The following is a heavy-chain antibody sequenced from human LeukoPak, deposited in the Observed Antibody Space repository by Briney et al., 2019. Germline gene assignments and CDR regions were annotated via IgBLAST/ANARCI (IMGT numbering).Heavy chain of an antibody. J-gene: IGHJ3*02. D-gene: IGHD3-9*01. CDR3: ARRFDPHKYAFDI. CDR1: GYSFTSYW. CDR2: IYPGDSDT. Sequence: GESLKISFQGSGYSFTSYWIGWVRPMPGKGLGWRGIIYPGDSDTRYSPSFQGQVTISADKSINTAYLQWSSLKASDTAMYYCARRFDPHKYAFDIWGQGTMVTVSS. V-gene: IGHV5-51*01.